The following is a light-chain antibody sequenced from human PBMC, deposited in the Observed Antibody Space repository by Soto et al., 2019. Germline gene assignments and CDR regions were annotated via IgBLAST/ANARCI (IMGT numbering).Light chain of an antibody. CDR1: SSNIGAGYD. Sequence: QSVLTQPPSVSGAPGQRVTISCTGSSSNIGAGYDLHWYQQLPGTAPKLLIYGNNNRPSGVPDRFSGSRSGTSASLAITGLQAEDEADYYCQSYDSSLSGYVFGTGTKLTVL. V-gene: IGLV1-40*01. CDR2: GNN. J-gene: IGLJ1*01. CDR3: QSYDSSLSGYV.